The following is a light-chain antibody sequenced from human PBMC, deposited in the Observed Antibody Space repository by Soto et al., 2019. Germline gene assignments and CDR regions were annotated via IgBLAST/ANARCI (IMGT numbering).Light chain of an antibody. CDR3: QQYCSSPRYT. J-gene: IGKJ2*01. CDR1: QSVSSSY. V-gene: IGKV3-20*01. Sequence: EIVLTQSPGTLSLSPGERATLSCRASQSVSSSYLAWYQQTPGQAPRLLIYGASSRATGIPDRFSGSGSGTDFTLIISSLEPEDFAVYYCQQYCSSPRYTFGQGTKLEIK. CDR2: GAS.